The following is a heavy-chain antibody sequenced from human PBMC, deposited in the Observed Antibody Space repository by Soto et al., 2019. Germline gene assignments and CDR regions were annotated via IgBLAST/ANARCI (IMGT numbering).Heavy chain of an antibody. CDR3: ARLSPRNTGSWYGGNWFDP. Sequence: GGSLRLSCAASGFTVGSNYMSWVRQAPGKGLEWVSVIYDGDSTYDADAVKGGFTISRDNSKNTLYLQMNSLRAEDTAVYYCARLSPRNTGSWYGGNWFDPWGQGTLVTVSS. CDR2: IYDGDST. CDR1: GFTVGSNY. V-gene: IGHV3-66*04. J-gene: IGHJ5*02. D-gene: IGHD6-13*01.